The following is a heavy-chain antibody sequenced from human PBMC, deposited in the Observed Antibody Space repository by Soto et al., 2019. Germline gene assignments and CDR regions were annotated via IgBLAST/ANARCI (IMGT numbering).Heavy chain of an antibody. J-gene: IGHJ5*02. D-gene: IGHD3-3*01. Sequence: ASVKVCCKASGYRFTSYAMRWVRQDPGQRLEWMGWINAGNGNTKYSQKFQGRVTITRDTSASTAYMELSSLRSEDTAVYYCARVEEWPALNWFDPWGQGTLVTVSS. CDR2: INAGNGNT. V-gene: IGHV1-3*01. CDR1: GYRFTSYA. CDR3: ARVEEWPALNWFDP.